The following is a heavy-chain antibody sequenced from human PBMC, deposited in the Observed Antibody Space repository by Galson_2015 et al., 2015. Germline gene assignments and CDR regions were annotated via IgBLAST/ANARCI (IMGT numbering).Heavy chain of an antibody. V-gene: IGHV2-5*02. Sequence: PALVKPTQTLTLTCSFSGFSLTTSGVAVGWIRQPPGKALEFLALIYWDDDKRYSSSLNNRLTLTRDTSKNQVVLTMTNMDPVDTATYYCVRQLEEVGLSFDYWGQGTLVTVSS. CDR1: GFSLTTSGVA. J-gene: IGHJ4*02. D-gene: IGHD6-13*01. CDR3: VRQLEEVGLSFDY. CDR2: IYWDDDK.